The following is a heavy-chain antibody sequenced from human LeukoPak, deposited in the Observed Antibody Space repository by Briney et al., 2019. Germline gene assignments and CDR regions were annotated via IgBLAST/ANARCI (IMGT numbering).Heavy chain of an antibody. J-gene: IGHJ6*02. CDR3: ARDSDAETGWYYYGMDV. Sequence: GGSLRLSCAASGFTVSNNYINWVRQAPGKGLEWVPVIYSGGSTYYTDSVKGRFTISRDNSKNTLYLQMNSLRAEDTAVYYCARDSDAETGWYYYGMDVWGQGTTVTVSS. D-gene: IGHD2-8*01. V-gene: IGHV3-53*01. CDR2: IYSGGST. CDR1: GFTVSNNY.